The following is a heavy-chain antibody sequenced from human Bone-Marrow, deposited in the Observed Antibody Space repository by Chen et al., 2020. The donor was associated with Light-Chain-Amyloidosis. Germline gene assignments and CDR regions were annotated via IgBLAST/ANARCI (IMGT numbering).Heavy chain of an antibody. CDR2: ISGSGGST. CDR1: GFTFSSYA. J-gene: IGHJ5*02. Sequence: EMQLLESGGGLVQPGGSLRLSCAASGFTFSSYALSWVRQAPGKGLEWVSAISGSGGSTYYADSVKGRFTISRDNSKNTLYLQMNSLRAEDTAVYYCAKDFRVGATWIGDGWFDPWGQGTLVTVSS. D-gene: IGHD1-26*01. V-gene: IGHV3-23*01. CDR3: AKDFRVGATWIGDGWFDP.